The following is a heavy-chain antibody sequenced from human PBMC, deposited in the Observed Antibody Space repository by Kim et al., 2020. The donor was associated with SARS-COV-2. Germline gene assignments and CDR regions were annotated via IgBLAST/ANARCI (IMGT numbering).Heavy chain of an antibody. CDR3: AKEGLRGYSYGYYFDY. V-gene: IGHV3-9*01. D-gene: IGHD5-18*01. CDR2: ISWNSGSI. CDR1: GFTFDDYA. Sequence: GGSLRLSCAASGFTFDDYAMHWVRQAPGKGLEWVSGISWNSGSIGYADSVKGRFTISRDNAKNSLYLQMNSLRAEDTALYYCAKEGLRGYSYGYYFDYWG. J-gene: IGHJ4*01.